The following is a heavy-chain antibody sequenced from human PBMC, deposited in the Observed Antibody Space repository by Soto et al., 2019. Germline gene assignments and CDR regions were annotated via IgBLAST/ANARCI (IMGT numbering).Heavy chain of an antibody. J-gene: IGHJ4*02. CDR2: IYYSGST. V-gene: IGHV4-31*03. D-gene: IGHD2-21*02. CDR1: GGSISSGGYY. CDR3: ARVTVVTRDFDY. Sequence: QVQLQESGPGLVKPSQTLSLTCTVSGGSISSGGYYWSWIRQHPGKGLEWIGYIYYSGSTYYNPYLKSRVTISVNTSKNQFSLKLSSVTAADTAVYYCARVTVVTRDFDYWGQGTLVTVSS.